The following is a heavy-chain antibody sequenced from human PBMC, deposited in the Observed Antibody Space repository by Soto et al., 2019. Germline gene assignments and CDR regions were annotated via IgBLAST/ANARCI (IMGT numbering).Heavy chain of an antibody. CDR3: LINYYGSGSFIHYYMDV. V-gene: IGHV3-21*01. J-gene: IGHJ6*03. Sequence: PGGSLRLSCAASGFTFSSYSMNWVRQAPGKGLEWVSSISSSSSYIYYADSVKGRFTISRDNAKNSLYLQMNSLRAEDTAVYYCLINYYGSGSFIHYYMDVWGKGTTVTVSS. CDR2: ISSSSSYI. CDR1: GFTFSSYS. D-gene: IGHD3-10*01.